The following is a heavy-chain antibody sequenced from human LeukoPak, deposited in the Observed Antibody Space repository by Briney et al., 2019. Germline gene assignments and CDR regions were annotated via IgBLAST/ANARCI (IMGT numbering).Heavy chain of an antibody. J-gene: IGHJ4*02. CDR1: GFTFSSHG. D-gene: IGHD2-15*01. CDR2: IRYDGTNK. V-gene: IGHV3-30*02. Sequence: GGSLRLSSAASGFTFSSHGMHWVRQAPGKGLEWVAFIRYDGTNKYYADSVKGRFTISRDNSKNTLYLQMNSLRAEDKAVYYCAKDKDSTNWYFDYWGQGTLVTVSS. CDR3: AKDKDSTNWYFDY.